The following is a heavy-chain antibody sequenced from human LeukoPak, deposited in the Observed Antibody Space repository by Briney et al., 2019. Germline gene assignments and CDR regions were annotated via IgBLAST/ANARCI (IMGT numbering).Heavy chain of an antibody. CDR3: AREKTTDGWFDP. CDR2: IYYSGST. V-gene: IGHV4-39*07. D-gene: IGHD1-14*01. J-gene: IGHJ5*02. CDR1: GGSISSSSYY. Sequence: SETLSLTCTVSGGSISSSSYYWGWIRQPPGKGLEWIGSIYYSGSTYYNPSLKSRVTISVDTSKNQFSLKLSSVTAADTAVYYCAREKTTDGWFDPWGQGTLVTVSS.